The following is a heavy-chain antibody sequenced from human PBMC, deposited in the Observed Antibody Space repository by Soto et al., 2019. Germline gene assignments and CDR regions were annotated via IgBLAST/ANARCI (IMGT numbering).Heavy chain of an antibody. Sequence: LSLTCTVSGGSLSSYYRSWIRQPPGKGLEWVGYMYNSGSANYNPSLKSRVTISVDMSQNQFSLKLTSVTAADTAVYYCARHGAIYSNSWYDFDYWGQGTLVTVSS. J-gene: IGHJ4*02. V-gene: IGHV4-59*08. CDR1: GGSLSSYY. CDR3: ARHGAIYSNSWYDFDY. D-gene: IGHD5-18*01. CDR2: MYNSGSA.